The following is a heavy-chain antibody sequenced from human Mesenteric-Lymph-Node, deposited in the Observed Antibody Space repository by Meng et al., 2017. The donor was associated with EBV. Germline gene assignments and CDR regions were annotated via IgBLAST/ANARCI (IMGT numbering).Heavy chain of an antibody. CDR1: GYTFTDYY. V-gene: IGHV1-69-2*01. CDR3: ARQGNYYGSGTHAHFDY. Sequence: GHRVKPGAEVKRPGATVKTSCKVSGYTFTDYYMHWVQQAPGKGLEWMGLVDPEDGETIYAEKFQGRVSITADTSTDTAYMELSSLRSEDTAMYYCARQGNYYGSGTHAHFDYWGQGALVTVSS. CDR2: VDPEDGET. J-gene: IGHJ4*02. D-gene: IGHD3-10*01.